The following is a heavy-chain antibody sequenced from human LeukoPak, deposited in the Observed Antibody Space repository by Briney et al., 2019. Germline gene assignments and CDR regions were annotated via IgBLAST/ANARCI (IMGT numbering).Heavy chain of an antibody. J-gene: IGHJ4*02. D-gene: IGHD1-26*01. CDR2: IYYSGST. CDR1: GGSISSSSYY. V-gene: IGHV4-39*01. Sequence: PSETLSLTCTVSGGSISSSSYYWGWIGQPPGKGLGWIGSIYYSGSTYYHPSLKSRVTISEDTSKNQFSLKRSSVTAADTAVYYCARIVGASDYWGQGTLVTVSS. CDR3: ARIVGASDY.